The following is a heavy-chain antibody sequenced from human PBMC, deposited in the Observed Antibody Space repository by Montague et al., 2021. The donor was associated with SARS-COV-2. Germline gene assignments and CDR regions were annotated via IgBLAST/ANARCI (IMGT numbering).Heavy chain of an antibody. J-gene: IGHJ4*02. CDR1: GDSISTDIW. CDR3: SRKGSGRSDLAY. CDR2: IYHTGST. Sequence: SETLSLTCVVSGDSISTDIWWTWVRLPPGKGLEWVGEIYHTGSTTYKPSPQSRVSMSVDESWNQFSLRLTSVTAAATAIYYRSRKGSGRSDLAYWGQRTLVTVSS. D-gene: IGHD1-26*01. V-gene: IGHV4-4*02.